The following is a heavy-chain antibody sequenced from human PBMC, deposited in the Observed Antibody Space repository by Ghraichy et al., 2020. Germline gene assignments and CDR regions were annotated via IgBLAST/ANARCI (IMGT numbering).Heavy chain of an antibody. CDR2: IYYSGST. CDR1: GGSISSYY. V-gene: IGHV4-59*08. CDR3: ARLASSGSSWYSPWGGMDV. D-gene: IGHD6-13*01. J-gene: IGHJ6*02. Sequence: SETLSLTCTVSGGSISSYYWSWIRQPPGKGLEWIGYIYYSGSTNYNPSLKSRVTISVDTSKNQLSLKLSSVTAADTAVYYCARLASSGSSWYSPWGGMDVWGQGTTVTVSS.